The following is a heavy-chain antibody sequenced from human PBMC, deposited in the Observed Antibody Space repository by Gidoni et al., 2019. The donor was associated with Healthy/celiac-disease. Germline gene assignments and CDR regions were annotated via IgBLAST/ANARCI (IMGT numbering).Heavy chain of an antibody. CDR2: IRGSGGST. CDR1: GFTFSSYA. Sequence: EVQLVESGGGLVQPGGSLRRSCAASGFTFSSYAMSWVRQAQGKGLEWVSAIRGSGGSTYYADAVKGRFTISRDNSKNTLYLQMNSLRAEDTAVYYCAKDQVDVWLLLHGKNWFDPWGQGTLVTVSS. V-gene: IGHV3-23*04. D-gene: IGHD3-22*01. CDR3: AKDQVDVWLLLHGKNWFDP. J-gene: IGHJ5*02.